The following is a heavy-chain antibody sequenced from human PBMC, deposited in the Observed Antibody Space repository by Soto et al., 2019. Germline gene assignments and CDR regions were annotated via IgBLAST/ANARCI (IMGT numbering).Heavy chain of an antibody. V-gene: IGHV3-30-3*01. CDR1: GFTFSSFP. D-gene: IGHD6-19*01. CDR3: AKSGDSSGRPRGGFDY. CDR2: ISYDGTNK. J-gene: IGHJ4*02. Sequence: QVQLVESGGGVVQPGRSLRLSCAASGFTFSSFPMHWVRQAPGKGLERVALISYDGTNKYYTDSVKGRFTISRDNSKNTLYLQMNSLRADDTAVYYCAKSGDSSGRPRGGFDYWGRGTLVTVS.